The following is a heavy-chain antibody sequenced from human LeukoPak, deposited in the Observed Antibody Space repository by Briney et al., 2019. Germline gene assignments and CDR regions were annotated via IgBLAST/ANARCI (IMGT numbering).Heavy chain of an antibody. CDR3: ARGYSYGHGGYFDY. Sequence: GGSLRLSCAASGFIFSSYWVHWVRQAPGKGLLWVSRISSDGGSTTYAESVNGRFTISRDNAKNTLYLQMNSMRAEDTAVYYCARGYSYGHGGYFDYWGQGTLVTVSS. CDR1: GFIFSSYW. D-gene: IGHD5-18*01. CDR2: ISSDGGST. J-gene: IGHJ4*02. V-gene: IGHV3-74*01.